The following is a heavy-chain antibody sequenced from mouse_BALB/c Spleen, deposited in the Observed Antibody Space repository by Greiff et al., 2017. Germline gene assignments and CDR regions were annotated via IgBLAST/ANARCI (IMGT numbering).Heavy chain of an antibody. J-gene: IGHJ4*01. V-gene: IGHV1-67*01. CDR2: ISTYNGNT. CDR3: ARLPHGNYVSYAMDY. Sequence: QVQLKESGPEVVRPGVSVKISCKGSGYTFTDYAMHWVKQSHSKSLEWIGVISTYNGNTNYNQKFKGKATMTVDKSSSTAYMELARLTSEDSAIYYCARLPHGNYVSYAMDYWGQGTSVTVSS. D-gene: IGHD2-1*01. CDR1: GYTFTDYA.